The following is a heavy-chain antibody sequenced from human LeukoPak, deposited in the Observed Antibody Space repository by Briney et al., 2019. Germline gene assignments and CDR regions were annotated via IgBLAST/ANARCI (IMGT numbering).Heavy chain of an antibody. D-gene: IGHD6-19*01. Sequence: GAPVKVSCKASGYTFTGYYMHWVRQAPGQGLEWMGWINPNSGGTNYAQKLQGRVTMTTDTSTSTAYMELRSLRSDDTAVYYCARAEFSRGWYFAYWGQGTLVTVSS. CDR2: INPNSGGT. CDR3: ARAEFSRGWYFAY. CDR1: GYTFTGYY. J-gene: IGHJ4*02. V-gene: IGHV1-2*02.